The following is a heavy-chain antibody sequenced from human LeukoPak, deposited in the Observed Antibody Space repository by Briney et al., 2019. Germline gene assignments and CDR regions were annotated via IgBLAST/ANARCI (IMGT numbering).Heavy chain of an antibody. CDR2: ISSSSSYI. CDR1: VFTFSSYS. CDR3: ARAYYGSGSYYQQRFDY. J-gene: IGHJ4*02. D-gene: IGHD3-10*01. Sequence: GGSLRLSCAASVFTFSSYSMNWVRQAPGKGLEWVSSISSSSSYIYYADSVKGRYTIHRDNTKNSLYLQTDSLRAEDTAVYYCARAYYGSGSYYQQRFDYWGQGTLVTVSS. V-gene: IGHV3-21*01.